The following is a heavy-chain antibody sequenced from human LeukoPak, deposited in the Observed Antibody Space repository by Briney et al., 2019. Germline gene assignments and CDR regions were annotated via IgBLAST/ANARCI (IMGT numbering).Heavy chain of an antibody. Sequence: PGRSLRLSCAASGFTFSSYGMHWVRQAPGKGLEWVAVIWYDGSNKYYADSVKGRFTISRDNSKNTLYLQMNSLRAEDTAVYYCARDPSRWDYGDYTNAFDIWGQGTMVTVSS. CDR1: GFTFSSYG. J-gene: IGHJ3*02. CDR3: ARDPSRWDYGDYTNAFDI. CDR2: IWYDGSNK. D-gene: IGHD4-17*01. V-gene: IGHV3-33*01.